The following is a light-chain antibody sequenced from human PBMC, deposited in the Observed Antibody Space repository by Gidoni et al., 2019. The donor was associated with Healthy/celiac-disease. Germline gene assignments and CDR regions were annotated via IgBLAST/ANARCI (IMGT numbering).Light chain of an antibody. Sequence: EIVLTQSPGTLSLSPGERATLSCRASQSVSSSYLAGYQQKPGQAPRLRIYGASSRATGIPDRFSGSGSGTDFTLTISRLEPEDFAVYYCQQYGSSPLTFGQGTKLEIK. V-gene: IGKV3-20*01. CDR3: QQYGSSPLT. J-gene: IGKJ2*01. CDR2: GAS. CDR1: QSVSSSY.